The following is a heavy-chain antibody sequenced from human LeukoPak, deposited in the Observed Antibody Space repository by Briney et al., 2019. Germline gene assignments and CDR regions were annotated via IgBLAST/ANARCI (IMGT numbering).Heavy chain of an antibody. Sequence: PGGSLRLSCAASGFTFSSYAMHWVRQAPGKGLECVTGISYDGSNKYYADSMKGRLTISRDNSKNTLYLQMNSLRAEDTAVYYCARGDKELVFKRRKGGFDPWGQGTLVTVSS. CDR2: ISYDGSNK. CDR3: ARGDKELVFKRRKGGFDP. J-gene: IGHJ5*02. CDR1: GFTFSSYA. V-gene: IGHV3-30*04. D-gene: IGHD6-13*01.